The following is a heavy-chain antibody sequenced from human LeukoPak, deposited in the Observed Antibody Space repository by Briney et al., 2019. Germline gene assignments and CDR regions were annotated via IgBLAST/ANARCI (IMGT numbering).Heavy chain of an antibody. D-gene: IGHD2-2*01. V-gene: IGHV3-9*01. CDR1: GFTFDDYG. J-gene: IGHJ4*02. CDR2: ISWNSGSI. CDR3: AKDNGVPAAEDYFDY. Sequence: GGSLRLSCAASGFTFDDYGMHWVRQAPGKGLEWVSGISWNSGSIGYADSVKGRFTISRDNAKNSLYLQMNSLRAEDTALYYCAKDNGVPAAEDYFDYWGQGTLVTVSS.